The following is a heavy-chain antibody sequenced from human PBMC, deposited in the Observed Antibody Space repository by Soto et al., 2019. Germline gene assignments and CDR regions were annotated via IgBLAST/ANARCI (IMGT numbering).Heavy chain of an antibody. D-gene: IGHD6-19*01. CDR2: ISYSGDT. V-gene: IGHV4-59*01. CDR1: GGSISSYY. CDR3: ARDPQWLVGNNAFDI. Sequence: PSETLSLTCTVSGGSISSYYWSWIRQPPGKGLEWFGYISYSGDTNYNPSLKSRVTISVDTSKNQFSLNLSSVTAADTAVYYCARDPQWLVGNNAFDIWGQGTMVTVSS. J-gene: IGHJ3*02.